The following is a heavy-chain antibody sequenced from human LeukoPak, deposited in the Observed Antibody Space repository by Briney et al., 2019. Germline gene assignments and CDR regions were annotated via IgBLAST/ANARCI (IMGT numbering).Heavy chain of an antibody. CDR1: GFTFSSYA. CDR3: XXXXXXCSGGNCYSGGLGYMDV. Sequence: GGSLRLSCAASGFTFSSYAMSWVRQAPGKGLEWVSSISSSSSYIYYANSVKGRFTISRDNAKNSLYLQMNSLRAEDTAVYYCXXXXXXCSGGNCYSGGLGYMDVWGKGTTVTISS. D-gene: IGHD2-15*01. CDR2: ISSSSSYI. V-gene: IGHV3-21*04. J-gene: IGHJ6*03.